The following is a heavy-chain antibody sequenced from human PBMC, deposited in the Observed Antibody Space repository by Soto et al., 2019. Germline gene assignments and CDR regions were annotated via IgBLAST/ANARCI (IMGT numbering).Heavy chain of an antibody. CDR3: ARLKEGGAVAGSY. J-gene: IGHJ4*02. CDR1: GYTFTDYW. D-gene: IGHD6-19*01. V-gene: IGHV5-51*01. CDR2: IYCGDSDT. Sequence: GESLKISCKASGYTFTDYWIGWVRQMPGKGLEWMGIIYCGDSDTRYSPSFQGQVTISADRSINTAHLQWSSLKASDTAVYYCARLKEGGAVAGSYWGQGTLVTVSS.